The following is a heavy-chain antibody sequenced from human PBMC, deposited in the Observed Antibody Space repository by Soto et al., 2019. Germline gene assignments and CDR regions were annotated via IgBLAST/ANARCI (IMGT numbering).Heavy chain of an antibody. CDR3: AKGFQSYVGYYGMDV. J-gene: IGHJ6*02. CDR1: GFTFSSYV. Sequence: QVQLVESGGGVVQPGRSLRLSCAASGFTFSSYVMHWVRQAPGKGLEWVAVISYDGSNKYYADSVKGRFTISRDNSKNTLYLQMNSLRAEDTAVYYCAKGFQSYVGYYGMDVWGQGTTVTVSS. CDR2: ISYDGSNK. D-gene: IGHD1-26*01. V-gene: IGHV3-30*18.